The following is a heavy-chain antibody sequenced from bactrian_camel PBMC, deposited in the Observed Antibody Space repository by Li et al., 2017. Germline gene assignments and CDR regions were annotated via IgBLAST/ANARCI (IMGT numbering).Heavy chain of an antibody. CDR1: GFAFSSGY. CDR3: VVVVNGA. J-gene: IGHJ6*01. V-gene: IGHV3S6*01. D-gene: IGHD2*01. CDR2: IYSDGGRI. Sequence: QLVESGGGFVQPGGSLRLSCAASGFAFSSGYINWVRQAPAKGLEWVSRIYSDGGRIYYADSVKGRFTISRDNAKNTVYLQMNSLKPEDTAVYYCVVVVNGARGQGTQVTVSS.